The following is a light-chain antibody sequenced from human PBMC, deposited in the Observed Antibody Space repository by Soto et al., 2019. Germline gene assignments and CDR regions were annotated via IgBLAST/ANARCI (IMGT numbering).Light chain of an antibody. CDR3: RSYTRDSTLLYL. V-gene: IGLV2-14*01. CDR2: GDT. Sequence: QSALTQPASVSGSPGQSITISCTGTSSDVGGYNYVSWYQQYPGIAPKLLIYGDTNRPSGVSTRFSGSKSGNTASLTISGLQAEDSADYHRRSYTRDSTLLYLFGTGTKLTVL. J-gene: IGLJ1*01. CDR1: SSDVGGYNY.